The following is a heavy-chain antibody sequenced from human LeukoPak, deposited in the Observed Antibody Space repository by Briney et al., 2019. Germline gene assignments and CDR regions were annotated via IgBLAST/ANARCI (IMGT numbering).Heavy chain of an antibody. V-gene: IGHV3-15*01. J-gene: IGHJ6*03. D-gene: IGHD3-22*01. CDR1: GFTFSNAW. Sequence: KSGGSLRLSCAASGFTFSNAWMSWVRQAPGKGLEWVGRIKSKTDGGTTDYAAPVKGRFTISRDDSKNTLYLQMNSLKTEDTAVYYRTTLGAIVDHLDFRHLDLDYYYYYYMDVWGKGTTVTVSS. CDR3: TTLGAIVDHLDFRHLDLDYYYYYYMDV. CDR2: IKSKTDGGTT.